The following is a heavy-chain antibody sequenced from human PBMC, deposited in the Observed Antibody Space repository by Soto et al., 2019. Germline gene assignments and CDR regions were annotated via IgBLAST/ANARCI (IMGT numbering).Heavy chain of an antibody. CDR2: IMPIFGTA. D-gene: IGHD3-10*01. J-gene: IGHJ4*02. CDR1: GGTFSSYA. V-gene: IGHV1-69*01. Sequence: QVLLVQSGTEVKKPGSSVKVSCKASGGTFSSYAISWVRQAPGQGLEWMGGIMPIFGTANYAQKFQDRVTITADESTSTAYMEVSSLRSEDTAVYYCARGLGSRDGCNHPTQIDYWGQGTLVIVSS. CDR3: ARGLGSRDGCNHPTQIDY.